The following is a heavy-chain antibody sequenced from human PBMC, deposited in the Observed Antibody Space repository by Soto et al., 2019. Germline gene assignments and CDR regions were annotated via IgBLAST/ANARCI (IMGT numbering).Heavy chain of an antibody. Sequence: GGSLRLSCAASGFTVSSNYMSWVRQAPGKGLEWVSVIYSGGSTYYADSVKGRFTISRDNSKNTLYLQMNSLRAEDTAVYYCASLRDDFWSGYPSPWGQRTPVTVSS. CDR2: IYSGGST. D-gene: IGHD3-3*01. CDR3: ASLRDDFWSGYPSP. J-gene: IGHJ5*02. V-gene: IGHV3-66*01. CDR1: GFTVSSNY.